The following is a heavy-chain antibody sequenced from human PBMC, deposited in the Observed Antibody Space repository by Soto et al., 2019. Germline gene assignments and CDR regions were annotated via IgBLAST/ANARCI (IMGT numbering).Heavy chain of an antibody. D-gene: IGHD3-9*01. V-gene: IGHV4-34*01. J-gene: IGHJ6*02. CDR3: ARGNYDILTGSDVYYYYYYRMDV. CDR1: GGSFSGNY. CDR2: INHSGST. Sequence: SETLSLTCAVYGGSFSGNYWSWIRQPPGKGLEWIGEINHSGSTNYNPSLKSRVTISVDTSKNQFSLKLSSVTAADTAVYYCARGNYDILTGSDVYYYYYYRMDVWGQGTTVTVSS.